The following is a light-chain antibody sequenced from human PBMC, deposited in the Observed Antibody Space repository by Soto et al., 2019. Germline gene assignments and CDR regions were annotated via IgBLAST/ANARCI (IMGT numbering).Light chain of an antibody. CDR2: AAS. CDR3: QQRSSWPIT. Sequence: EIVLTQSPGTLSLSPGERATLSCRASQSVSSSYLVWHQQKPGQAPRLLIYAASRRAAGVPARFSGSGSGTNFTLTISILEPEDFAVYYCQQRSSWPITFGQGTRLEIK. J-gene: IGKJ5*01. CDR1: QSVSSSY. V-gene: IGKV3D-20*02.